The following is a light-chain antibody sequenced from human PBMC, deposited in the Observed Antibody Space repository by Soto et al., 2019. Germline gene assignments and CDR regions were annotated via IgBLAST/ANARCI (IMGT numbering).Light chain of an antibody. J-gene: IGLJ3*02. CDR3: ISYTSSSTWV. Sequence: QSVLTQPASVSGSPGQSITISCTGTSSDVGGYNYVSWYQQHPGKVPKLMIYDVSDRPSGVSNRFSGSKSGNTASLTISGLQAGDEADYYCISYTSSSTWVFGGGTKLTVL. V-gene: IGLV2-14*01. CDR1: SSDVGGYNY. CDR2: DVS.